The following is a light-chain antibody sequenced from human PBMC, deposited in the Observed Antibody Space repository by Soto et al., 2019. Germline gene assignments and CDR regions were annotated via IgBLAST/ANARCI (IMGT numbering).Light chain of an antibody. CDR1: QSVSSN. CDR2: GAS. J-gene: IGKJ1*01. V-gene: IGKV3-15*01. CDR3: QQYNNWLRPT. Sequence: EIVMTQSPATLSVSPGERATLSCRASQSVSSNFAWYQQKPGQAPRLLIYGASTRSTGIPARFSGSGSGTEFTLTISSLQSEDFAVYDCQQYNNWLRPTFGQGTKVEIK.